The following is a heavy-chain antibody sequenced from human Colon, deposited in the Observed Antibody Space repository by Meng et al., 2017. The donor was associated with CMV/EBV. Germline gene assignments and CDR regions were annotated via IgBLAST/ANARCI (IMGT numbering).Heavy chain of an antibody. Sequence: LTCAVSGDSISSNNWWWWVRQPPGKGLEWIGEFHHSGSSNYNPSFKSRVTISADKSKNHFSLHLTSVTAADTAVYYCARADSYVPDSWGQGTLVTVSS. CDR3: ARADSYVPDS. J-gene: IGHJ5*01. D-gene: IGHD3-10*02. CDR2: FHHSGSS. V-gene: IGHV4-4*02. CDR1: GDSISSNNW.